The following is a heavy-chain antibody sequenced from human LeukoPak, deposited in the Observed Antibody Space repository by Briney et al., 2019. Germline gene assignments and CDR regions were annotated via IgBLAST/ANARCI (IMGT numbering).Heavy chain of an antibody. CDR3: ARGRYHQPLQFDY. D-gene: IGHD2-2*01. Sequence: SETLSLTCTVSGDSISNSGFYWGWIRQPPGKGLEWIGEIYHSGSTNYNPSLKSRVTISVDKSKNHFSLKLSSVTAADTAMYYCARGRYHQPLQFDYWGQGTLVTVSS. CDR1: GDSISNSGFY. J-gene: IGHJ4*02. V-gene: IGHV4-39*07. CDR2: IYHSGST.